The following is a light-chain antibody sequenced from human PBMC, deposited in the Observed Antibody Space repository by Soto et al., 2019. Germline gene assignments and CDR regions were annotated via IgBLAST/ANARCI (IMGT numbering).Light chain of an antibody. CDR1: SSDVGGYNY. J-gene: IGLJ2*01. Sequence: QSALTQPASVSGSPGQSITISCTGTSSDVGGYNYVSWYQQHPGKAPKLMIYDVSNRPSGVSNRFSGSKSGNTATLAISGLPAVDEADYYGSSYTGRSTPLNVVFGGGTKVTVL. V-gene: IGLV2-14*01. CDR2: DVS. CDR3: SSYTGRSTPLNVV.